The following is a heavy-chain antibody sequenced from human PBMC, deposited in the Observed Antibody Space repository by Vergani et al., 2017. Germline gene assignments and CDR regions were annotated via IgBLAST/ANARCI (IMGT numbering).Heavy chain of an antibody. J-gene: IGHJ4*02. D-gene: IGHD2-21*01. CDR2: IIPILGIA. CDR1: GGTFSSYT. Sequence: QVQLVQSGAEVKKPGSSVKVSCKASGGTFSSYTISWVRQAPGQGLEWMGRIIPILGIANYAQKFQGRVTITADKSTSTAYMELSSLRSEDTAVYYCARDLPFRVPYSFDYWGQGTLVTVSS. CDR3: ARDLPFRVPYSFDY. V-gene: IGHV1-69*08.